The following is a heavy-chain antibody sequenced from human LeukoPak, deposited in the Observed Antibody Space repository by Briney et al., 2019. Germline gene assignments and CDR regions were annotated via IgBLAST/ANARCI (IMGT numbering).Heavy chain of an antibody. J-gene: IGHJ4*02. Sequence: GRSLRLSCAASGFTFSSYAMHWVRQAPGKGLEWVAVISYDGSYKYYADSVRGRFSISRDNSKNTPYLQMDSLGAEDTAVYYCARDRSIGITTADRSFEYWGQGILVSVSS. V-gene: IGHV3-30-3*01. CDR3: ARDRSIGITTADRSFEY. D-gene: IGHD3-10*01. CDR1: GFTFSSYA. CDR2: ISYDGSYK.